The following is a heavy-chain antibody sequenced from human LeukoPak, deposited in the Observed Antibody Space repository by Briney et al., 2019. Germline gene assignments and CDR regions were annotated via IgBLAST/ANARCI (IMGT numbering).Heavy chain of an antibody. CDR3: ARDSYYGSGSYYN. D-gene: IGHD3-10*01. CDR2: INSDGSST. J-gene: IGHJ4*02. Sequence: PGGSLRLSCAASGFTFSSYWMHWVRQAPGKGLAWVSRINSDGSSTSYADSVKGRFTISRDNAKNTLYPQMNSLRAEDTAVYYCARDSYYGSGSYYNWGQGTLVTVSS. V-gene: IGHV3-74*01. CDR1: GFTFSSYW.